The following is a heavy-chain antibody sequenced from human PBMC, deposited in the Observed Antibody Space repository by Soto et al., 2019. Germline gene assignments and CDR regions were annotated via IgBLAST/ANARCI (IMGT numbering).Heavy chain of an antibody. CDR2: IYSSGTT. CDR3: ARHRCSSTVCFVPHFDY. Sequence: SETLSLTCTVSGASISSYYWSWIRQPPGKGPEWIGYIYSSGTTNYNPSLKSRVTISLDTSKKQFSLMLTSVAAADTAVYYCARHRCSSTVCFVPHFDYWGQGALVTDSS. D-gene: IGHD2-2*01. CDR1: GASISSYY. V-gene: IGHV4-59*08. J-gene: IGHJ4*02.